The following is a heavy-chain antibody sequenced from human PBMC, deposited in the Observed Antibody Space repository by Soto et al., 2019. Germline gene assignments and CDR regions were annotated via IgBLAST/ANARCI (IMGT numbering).Heavy chain of an antibody. CDR3: ARSTSCSSTSCYQPFDY. CDR2: ISYDGSNK. CDR1: GFTFSTYA. J-gene: IGHJ4*02. D-gene: IGHD2-2*01. Sequence: PGGSLRLSCAASGFTFSTYAMHWVRQAPGKGLEWVAIISYDGSNKYYADSVKGRFTISRDNSKNTLYLQMNSLRAEDTAVYYCARSTSCSSTSCYQPFDYWGQGTLVTVSS. V-gene: IGHV3-30*04.